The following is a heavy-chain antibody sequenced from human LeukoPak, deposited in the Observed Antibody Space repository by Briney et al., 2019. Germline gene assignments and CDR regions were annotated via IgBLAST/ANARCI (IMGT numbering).Heavy chain of an antibody. D-gene: IGHD2-15*01. CDR1: GGSISSSTYY. CDR3: ARQGWWFDP. CDR2: LSYSGTT. Sequence: SETLSLTRTVSGGSISSSTYYWGWIRQPPGRGLEWIGSLSYSGTTYYNPSLKSRVTISVDTSNNQFSLKLSSVTAADTAVYYCARQGWWFDPWGQGTLVTVSS. J-gene: IGHJ5*02. V-gene: IGHV4-39*01.